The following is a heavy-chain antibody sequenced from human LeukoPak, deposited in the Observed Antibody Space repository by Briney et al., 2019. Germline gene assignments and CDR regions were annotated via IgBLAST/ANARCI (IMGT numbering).Heavy chain of an antibody. CDR3: AKRRDYCSGGSCYSLDY. CDR2: IPSDGTKK. V-gene: IGHV3-30*18. D-gene: IGHD2-15*01. J-gene: IGHJ4*02. CDR1: GFTFSSYG. Sequence: GGSLRLSCAASGFTFSSYGMHWVRQAPGRGLEWVAVIPSDGTKKAYADSVKGRFTISRDNSENTLYLQMSSLRAEDTAVYYCAKRRDYCSGGSCYSLDYWGQGTLVTVSS.